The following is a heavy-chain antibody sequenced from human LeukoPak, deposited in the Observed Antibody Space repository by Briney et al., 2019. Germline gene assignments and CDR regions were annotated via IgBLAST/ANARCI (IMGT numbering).Heavy chain of an antibody. CDR1: GFTFSSYW. J-gene: IGHJ4*02. CDR2: IKQDGSEK. D-gene: IGHD6-19*01. V-gene: IGHV3-7*01. Sequence: GGSLRLSCAASGFTFSSYWTSWVRQAPGKGLEWVANIKQDGSEKYYVDSVKGRFTISRDNAKNSLYLQMNSLRAEDTAVYYCARDPRVVAGYIDYWGQGTLVTVSS. CDR3: ARDPRVVAGYIDY.